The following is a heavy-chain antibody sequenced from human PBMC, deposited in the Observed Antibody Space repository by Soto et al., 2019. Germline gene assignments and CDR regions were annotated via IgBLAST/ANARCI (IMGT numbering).Heavy chain of an antibody. D-gene: IGHD1-26*01. CDR1: GGSISSYY. V-gene: IGHV4-59*01. CDR2: IYYSGST. Sequence: PSETLSLTCTVSGGSISSYYWSWIRQPPGKGLEWIGYIYYSGSTNYNPSLKSRVTISVDTSKNQFSLKLSSVTAADTAVYYCARDVELNWFDPCGQGTLVTVSS. J-gene: IGHJ5*02. CDR3: ARDVELNWFDP.